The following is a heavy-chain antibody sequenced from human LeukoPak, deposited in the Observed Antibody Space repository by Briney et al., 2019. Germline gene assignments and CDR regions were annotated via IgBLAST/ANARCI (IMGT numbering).Heavy chain of an antibody. CDR3: AKDMGAVAGTPFDY. CDR1: GFTFDDYA. D-gene: IGHD6-19*01. J-gene: IGHJ4*02. CDR2: ISWNSGSI. Sequence: PGRSLRLSCAASGFTFDDYAMHWVRQAPGKGLEWVSGISWNSGSIGYADSVKGRFTISRDNAKNSLYLQMNSLRAEDTALYYCAKDMGAVAGTPFDYWGQGTLVTVSS. V-gene: IGHV3-9*01.